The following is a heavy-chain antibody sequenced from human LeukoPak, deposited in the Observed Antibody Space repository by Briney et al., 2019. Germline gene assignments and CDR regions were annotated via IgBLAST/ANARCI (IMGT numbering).Heavy chain of an antibody. CDR3: ARLEADVVVPAAHFDY. J-gene: IGHJ4*02. Sequence: KASETLSLTCTVSGGPISSYYWGWIRQPPGKGLEWIGSIYHSGSTYYNPSLKSRVTISVDTSKNQFSLKLSSVTAADTAVYYCARLEADVVVPAAHFDYWGQGTLVTVSS. CDR2: IYHSGST. D-gene: IGHD2-2*01. CDR1: GGPISSYY. V-gene: IGHV4-38-2*02.